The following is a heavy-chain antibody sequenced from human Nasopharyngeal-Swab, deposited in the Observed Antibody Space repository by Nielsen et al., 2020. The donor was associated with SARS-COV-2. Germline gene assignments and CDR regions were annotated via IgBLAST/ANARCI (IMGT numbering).Heavy chain of an antibody. V-gene: IGHV4-34*01. CDR3: ARNPPGYYDFIHYGMDV. CDR2: INHSGST. Sequence: SETLSLTCAVYGGSFSGYYWSWIRQPPGKGLEWIGEINHSGSTNYNPSLKSRVTISVDTSNNQFSLKLSSVTAADTAVYYCARNPPGYYDFIHYGMDVWGQGTTVTVSS. D-gene: IGHD3-3*01. CDR1: GGSFSGYY. J-gene: IGHJ6*02.